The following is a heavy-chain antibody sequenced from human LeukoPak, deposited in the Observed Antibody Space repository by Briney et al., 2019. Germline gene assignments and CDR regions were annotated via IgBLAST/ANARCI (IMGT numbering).Heavy chain of an antibody. Sequence: GASVTVSCKASGYTFTGYYMHWVRQAPGQGLEWMGRINPNSGGTNYAQKFQGRVTMTRDTSNSTAYMELSRLRSDDTAVYYCARSTAAGSWVDYWGQGTLVTVSS. D-gene: IGHD1-14*01. J-gene: IGHJ4*02. CDR1: GYTFTGYY. CDR3: ARSTAAGSWVDY. V-gene: IGHV1-2*06. CDR2: INPNSGGT.